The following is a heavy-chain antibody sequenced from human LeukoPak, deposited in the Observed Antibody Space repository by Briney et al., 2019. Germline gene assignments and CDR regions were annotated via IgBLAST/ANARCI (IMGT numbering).Heavy chain of an antibody. CDR1: GGSISSYY. V-gene: IGHV4-4*07. CDR2: IYTSGST. CDR3: ARDRTVVTLNYYYYGMDV. Sequence: SETLSLTCTVSGGSISSYYWSWIRQPAGKGLEWIGRIYTSGSTNYNPSLKSRVTMSVDTSKNQFSLKLSSVTAADTAVYYCARDRTVVTLNYYYYGMDVWGQGTTVTVSS. D-gene: IGHD2-21*02. J-gene: IGHJ6*02.